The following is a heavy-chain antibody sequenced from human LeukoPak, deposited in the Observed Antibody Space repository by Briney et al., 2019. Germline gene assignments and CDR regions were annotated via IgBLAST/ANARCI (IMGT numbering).Heavy chain of an antibody. CDR1: GYTFTSYY. CDR3: ARGRGFSHCRQYNWFDP. V-gene: IGHV1-46*01. D-gene: IGHD5-18*01. CDR2: INPSGGST. J-gene: IGHJ5*02. Sequence: ASVKVSCKASGYTFTSYYMHWVRQAPGQGLEWMGIINPSGGSTSYAQKFQGRVTMTRDMSTSTVYMELSSLRSEDTAVYYCARGRGFSHCRQYNWFDPWGQGTLVTVSS.